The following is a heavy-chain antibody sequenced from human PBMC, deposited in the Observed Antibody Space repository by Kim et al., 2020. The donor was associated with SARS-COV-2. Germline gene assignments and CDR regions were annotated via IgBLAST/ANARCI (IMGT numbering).Heavy chain of an antibody. Sequence: SVKVSCKASGGTFSSYAISWVRQAPGQGLEWMGGIIPIFGTANYAQKFQGRVTITADESTSTAYMELSSLRSEDTAVYYCARGIKRAMDSSGYYFYWGQGTLVTVSS. CDR1: GGTFSSYA. J-gene: IGHJ4*02. CDR2: IIPIFGTA. D-gene: IGHD3-22*01. V-gene: IGHV1-69*13. CDR3: ARGIKRAMDSSGYYFY.